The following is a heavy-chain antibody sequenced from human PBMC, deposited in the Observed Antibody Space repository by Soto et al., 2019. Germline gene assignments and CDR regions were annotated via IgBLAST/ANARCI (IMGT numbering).Heavy chain of an antibody. CDR1: GYTFTSYG. J-gene: IGHJ5*02. Sequence: QVQLVQSGAEVKKPGASVKVSCKASGYTFTSYGISWVRQAPGQGLEWMGWISDYNGNTNYAQKLQGRVNMTTDPSASTAYMELRSLRSDDTAVYYCAGLPLAVRPYEPWGQGTLVTVSS. CDR2: ISDYNGNT. V-gene: IGHV1-18*01. CDR3: AGLPLAVRPYEP. D-gene: IGHD6-19*01.